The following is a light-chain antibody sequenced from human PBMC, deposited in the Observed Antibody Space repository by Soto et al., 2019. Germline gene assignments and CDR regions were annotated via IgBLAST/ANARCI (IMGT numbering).Light chain of an antibody. CDR2: GPS. V-gene: IGKV3-20*01. J-gene: IGKJ2*01. CDR1: QTVPSNY. Sequence: IVLTQSPGTLSLSPGERTTLFCRASQTVPSNYLAWYQHKPCQAPRLLIFGPSTRATGIPDRFSGGGSGTDFTLTISRLEPEDFAVYYCQQYGSLYTFGQGTRLEI. CDR3: QQYGSLYT.